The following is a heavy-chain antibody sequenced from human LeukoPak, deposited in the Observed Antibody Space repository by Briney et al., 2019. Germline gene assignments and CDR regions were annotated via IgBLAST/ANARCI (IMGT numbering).Heavy chain of an antibody. J-gene: IGHJ5*02. CDR3: AKPYPLDSTPTTWFDP. CDR2: ISYDGSYK. CDR1: GFTFNNYY. V-gene: IGHV3-30*18. D-gene: IGHD2/OR15-2a*01. Sequence: GGSLRFSCAASGFTFNNYYMHWVRQAPGKGLEWVAVISYDGSYKYYGDSVKGRFTISRDNSKNTLYLQMNSLRAEDTAVYYCAKPYPLDSTPTTWFDPWGQGTLVTVSS.